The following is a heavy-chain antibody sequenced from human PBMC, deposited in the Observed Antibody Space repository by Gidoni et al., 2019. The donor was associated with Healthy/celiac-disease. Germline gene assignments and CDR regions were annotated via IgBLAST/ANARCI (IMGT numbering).Heavy chain of an antibody. CDR1: GFTFSSYA. CDR3: ARSARGYSYGYFDY. Sequence: QVQLVESGGGVVQPGRSLRLSCAASGFTFSSYAMHWVRQAPGKGLEWVAVISYDGSNKYYADSVKGRFTISRDKSKNTLYLQMNSLRAEDTAVYYCARSARGYSYGYFDYWGQGTLVTVSS. J-gene: IGHJ4*02. V-gene: IGHV3-30-3*01. CDR2: ISYDGSNK. D-gene: IGHD5-18*01.